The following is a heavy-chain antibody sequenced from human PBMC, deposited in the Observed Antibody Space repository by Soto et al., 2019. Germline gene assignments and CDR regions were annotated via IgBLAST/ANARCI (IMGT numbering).Heavy chain of an antibody. CDR3: ARDPGRLRRIGYSDA. CDR2: INPDSTYI. CDR1: GFTFSSYH. V-gene: IGHV3-21*06. Sequence: EVQLVESGGGQVEPGGSLRLSCAASGFTFSSYHVNWVRQAPGKGLEWVSSINPDSTYIYYADSVRGRFSISRDNAKNLVYLQMSSLRVEDTAVYFCARDPGRLRRIGYSDAWGQGTRVTFSS. D-gene: IGHD1-26*01. J-gene: IGHJ4*02.